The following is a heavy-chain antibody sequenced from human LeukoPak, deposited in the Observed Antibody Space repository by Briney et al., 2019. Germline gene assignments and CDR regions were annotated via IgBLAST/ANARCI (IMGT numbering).Heavy chain of an antibody. Sequence: SSETLSLTCTVSGGSISNYYWSWIRQPPGKGLEWVGYIFYSGSTRYNPSLNSRVTISLDTSKNRFSLNLSSVTAADTAVYYCARGHASTWYPDFWGQGILVTVSS. CDR3: ARGHASTWYPDF. CDR1: GGSISNYY. D-gene: IGHD6-13*01. CDR2: IFYSGST. J-gene: IGHJ4*02. V-gene: IGHV4-59*08.